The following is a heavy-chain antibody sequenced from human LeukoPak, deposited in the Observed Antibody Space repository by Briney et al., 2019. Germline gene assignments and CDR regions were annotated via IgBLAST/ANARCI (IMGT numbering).Heavy chain of an antibody. Sequence: GGSLSLSCAASGFTFSSYGMRWVRQAPGKGLEWVTFIQYDGSNKYYADSVKGRFTISRDNSKNTLYLQMNSLGAEDTAVYYCAKCRPGYYQFDYWGQGTLVTVSS. CDR1: GFTFSSYG. CDR3: AKCRPGYYQFDY. J-gene: IGHJ4*02. D-gene: IGHD3-9*01. V-gene: IGHV3-30*02. CDR2: IQYDGSNK.